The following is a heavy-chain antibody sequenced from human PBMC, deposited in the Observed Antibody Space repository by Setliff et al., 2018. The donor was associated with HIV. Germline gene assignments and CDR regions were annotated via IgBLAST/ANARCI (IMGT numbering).Heavy chain of an antibody. CDR2: IHHSGST. J-gene: IGHJ4*02. CDR3: ARGTLYYDYVWGTPFPFDY. Sequence: SETLSLTCTVSGGSISSGYYWGWIRQPPGKGLEWIGSIHHSGSTYYNPSLKSRVTISVVTSKNQFSLKLSSVTAADTAVYYCARGTLYYDYVWGTPFPFDYWGQGTLVTVSS. V-gene: IGHV4-38-2*02. CDR1: GGSISSGYY. D-gene: IGHD3-16*01.